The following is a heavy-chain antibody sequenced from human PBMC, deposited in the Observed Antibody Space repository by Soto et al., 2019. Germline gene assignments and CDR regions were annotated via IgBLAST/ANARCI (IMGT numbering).Heavy chain of an antibody. CDR2: ISHSGST. CDR1: GGSISSAAYY. V-gene: IGHV4-31*03. J-gene: IGHJ4*02. D-gene: IGHD5-18*01. Sequence: QVQLQESGPGLVKPSQTLSLTCTVSGGSISSAAYYWSWIRQHPGKGLEWIGYISHSGSTYYTPSLKSRFIISAGTAKNQFSGNLSSVTASDTAVYYCAREYTYGSNFFDCWGQGSLFTVSS. CDR3: AREYTYGSNFFDC.